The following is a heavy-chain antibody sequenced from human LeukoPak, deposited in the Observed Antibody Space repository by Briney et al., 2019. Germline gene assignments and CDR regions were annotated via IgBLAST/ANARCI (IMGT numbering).Heavy chain of an antibody. CDR3: ARDAYSSGWYWFDP. CDR2: IKPNSGGT. D-gene: IGHD6-19*01. Sequence: ASVKVSCKASGYTFTGYYMHWVRQAPGQGLEWMGWIKPNSGGTNYAQKFQGRVTMTRDTSISTAYMELSRLRAEDTAVYYCARDAYSSGWYWFDPWGQGTLVTVSS. CDR1: GYTFTGYY. J-gene: IGHJ5*02. V-gene: IGHV1-2*02.